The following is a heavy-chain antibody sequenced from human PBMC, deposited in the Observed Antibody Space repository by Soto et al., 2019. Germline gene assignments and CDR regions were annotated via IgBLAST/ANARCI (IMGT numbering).Heavy chain of an antibody. Sequence: PGGSLRLSCAAAGFTFSSYSMNWVRQAPGKGLEWVSYISSSSSTIYYADSVKGRFTISRDNAKNSLYLQMNSLRAEDTAVYYCARVPLLNYDFWSGYYRYWGQGTLVTVSS. CDR1: GFTFSSYS. J-gene: IGHJ4*02. V-gene: IGHV3-48*01. CDR2: ISSSSSTI. D-gene: IGHD3-3*01. CDR3: ARVPLLNYDFWSGYYRY.